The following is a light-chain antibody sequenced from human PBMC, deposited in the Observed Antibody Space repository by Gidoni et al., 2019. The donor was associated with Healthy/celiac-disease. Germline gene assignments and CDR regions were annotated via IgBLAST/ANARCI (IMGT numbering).Light chain of an antibody. Sequence: DIVMTQSPDSLAVSLGERATLNCKSSQSVLYSSNNKNYLAWYQQKPGQPPKLLIYCASTREPGVPDRFSGSGSGTDFTLTISSLQAEDVAVYYCQQYYSTPYTFGQGTKLEIK. CDR2: CAS. CDR1: QSVLYSSNNKNY. J-gene: IGKJ2*01. CDR3: QQYYSTPYT. V-gene: IGKV4-1*01.